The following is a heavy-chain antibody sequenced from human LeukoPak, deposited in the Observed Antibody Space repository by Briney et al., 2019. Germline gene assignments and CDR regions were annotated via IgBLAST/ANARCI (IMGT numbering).Heavy chain of an antibody. CDR3: ASTLSRGYYH. D-gene: IGHD3-22*01. Sequence: SETLSLTCTVSGGSISSYYWSWIRQPPGKGLEWIGYIYYSGSTNYNPSLKSRVTISVDTSKNQFSLKLSSVTAADTAVYYCASTLSRGYYHWGQGTLVTVSS. J-gene: IGHJ5*02. CDR1: GGSISSYY. CDR2: IYYSGST. V-gene: IGHV4-59*01.